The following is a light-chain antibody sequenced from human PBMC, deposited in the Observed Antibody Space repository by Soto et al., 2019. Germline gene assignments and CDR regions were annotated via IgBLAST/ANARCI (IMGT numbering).Light chain of an antibody. CDR3: SSYAGSNHLI. CDR1: STDLGGYNY. CDR2: EVN. J-gene: IGLJ2*01. V-gene: IGLV2-8*01. Sequence: QSVLTQPPSASGSPGQSVTISCTGTSTDLGGYNYVSWYQQHPGKAPKLMIYEVNLRPSGVPDRFSGSKSGNTASLTVSGLQAEDEADYYCSSYAGSNHLIFGGGTKLTVL.